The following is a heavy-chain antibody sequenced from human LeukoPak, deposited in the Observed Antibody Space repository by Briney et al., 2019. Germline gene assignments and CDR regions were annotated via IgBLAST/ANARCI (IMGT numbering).Heavy chain of an antibody. Sequence: GDSLKISCKGPGYSFTNYWSGWLRQMPGKGLEWMGMIHPGDPNIRYSPSFQGQVTLSADKSISTAYLQWSSLKASDTAMYYCARRSAAASHYDFDHWGQGTLVTVSS. CDR3: ARRSAAASHYDFDH. CDR2: IHPGDPNI. V-gene: IGHV5-51*01. CDR1: GYSFTNYW. J-gene: IGHJ4*02. D-gene: IGHD6-13*01.